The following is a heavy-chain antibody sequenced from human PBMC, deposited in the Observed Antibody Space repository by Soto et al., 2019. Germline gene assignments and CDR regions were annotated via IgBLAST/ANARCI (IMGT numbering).Heavy chain of an antibody. V-gene: IGHV4-34*01. Sequence: NPSETLSLTCAVYGGSFTGYYWSWIRQPPGKGLEWIGEINHSGSTNYNPSLKSRVTISVDTSKNQFSLKLSSVTAADTAVYYCARGWGAVADYWGQGTLVTVSS. CDR2: INHSGST. CDR1: GGSFTGYY. CDR3: ARGWGAVADY. D-gene: IGHD6-19*01. J-gene: IGHJ4*02.